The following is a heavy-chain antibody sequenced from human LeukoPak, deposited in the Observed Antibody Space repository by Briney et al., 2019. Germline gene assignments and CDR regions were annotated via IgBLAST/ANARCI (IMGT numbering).Heavy chain of an antibody. Sequence: PGGSLRLSCAASGFTVSSNYMSWVRQAPGKGLEWVSVIYSGGSTYYADSVKGRFTISRDNSKNTLYLQMNSLRAEDTAVYYCAKVAPKSRYYYGMDVWGQGTTVTVSS. J-gene: IGHJ6*02. CDR1: GFTVSSNY. CDR2: IYSGGST. CDR3: AKVAPKSRYYYGMDV. V-gene: IGHV3-53*05. D-gene: IGHD2-15*01.